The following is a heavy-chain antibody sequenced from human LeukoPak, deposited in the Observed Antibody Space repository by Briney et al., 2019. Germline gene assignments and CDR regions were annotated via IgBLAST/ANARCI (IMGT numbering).Heavy chain of an antibody. D-gene: IGHD5-12*01. V-gene: IGHV4-4*07. J-gene: IGHJ4*02. Sequence: SETLSLTCTVSGGSISSYYWSWIRQPPGKGLDWIGHIYTSGNTNYNPSLKSRVTMSVDTSKNQFSLKLSSVTAADTAVYFCAREPHINGYNYLDYWGQGTLVTVSS. CDR1: GGSISSYY. CDR2: IYTSGNT. CDR3: AREPHINGYNYLDY.